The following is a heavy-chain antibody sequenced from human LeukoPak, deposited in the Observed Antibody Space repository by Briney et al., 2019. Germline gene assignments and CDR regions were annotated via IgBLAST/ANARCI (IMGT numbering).Heavy chain of an antibody. CDR2: INPNSGGT. Sequence: ASVKVSCKASGYTFTGYYMHWVRQAPGQGLEWMGWINPNSGGTNYAQKFQGRVTMTRDTSISTAYMELSRLRSDDTAVYYCASGYYGSGSPLGAFDIWGQGTMVTVSS. J-gene: IGHJ3*02. D-gene: IGHD3-10*01. CDR3: ASGYYGSGSPLGAFDI. CDR1: GYTFTGYY. V-gene: IGHV1-2*02.